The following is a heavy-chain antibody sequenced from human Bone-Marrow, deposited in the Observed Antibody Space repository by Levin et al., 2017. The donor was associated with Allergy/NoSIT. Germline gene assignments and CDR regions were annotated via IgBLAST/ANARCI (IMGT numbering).Heavy chain of an antibody. CDR3: AKDRAIFGVSGIIPFDY. J-gene: IGHJ4*02. D-gene: IGHD3-3*01. CDR1: GFTFSSYA. CDR2: ISGSGGST. V-gene: IGHV3-23*01. Sequence: TGESLKISCAASGFTFSSYAMSWVRQAPGKGLEWVSAISGSGGSTYYADSVKGRFTISRDNSKNTLYLQMNSLRAEDTAVYYCAKDRAIFGVSGIIPFDYWGQGTLVTVSS.